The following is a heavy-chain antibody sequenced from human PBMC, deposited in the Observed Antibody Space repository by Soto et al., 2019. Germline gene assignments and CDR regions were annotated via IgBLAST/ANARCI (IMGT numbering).Heavy chain of an antibody. Sequence: GGSLRLSCAASGFAFRRYAMAWVRQAPGKGLEWVSGIRGSGDRTFYADSVKGRFTISRDNSRNTLYLQMYSLTAEDTDLYYCAKTGPYCGGDCSRYFYGMDVWGKGTTVTVSS. V-gene: IGHV3-23*01. CDR3: AKTGPYCGGDCSRYFYGMDV. CDR2: IRGSGDRT. CDR1: GFAFRRYA. D-gene: IGHD2-21*02. J-gene: IGHJ6*04.